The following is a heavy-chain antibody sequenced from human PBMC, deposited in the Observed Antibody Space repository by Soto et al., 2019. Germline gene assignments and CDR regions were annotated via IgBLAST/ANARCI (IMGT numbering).Heavy chain of an antibody. Sequence: QVQLQEAGPGLVRPSETLSLTCTVSGDSISASYWTWIRQPPGKGLEWIGYIYYSGSTNYNPSLTSPVTISVDTYQNQFSLKLSSVTAADTAVYYCARLAAVAEGGCFDPWGQGTLVTVSS. V-gene: IGHV4-59*01. J-gene: IGHJ5*02. CDR3: ARLAAVAEGGCFDP. CDR1: GDSISASY. D-gene: IGHD6-19*01. CDR2: IYYSGST.